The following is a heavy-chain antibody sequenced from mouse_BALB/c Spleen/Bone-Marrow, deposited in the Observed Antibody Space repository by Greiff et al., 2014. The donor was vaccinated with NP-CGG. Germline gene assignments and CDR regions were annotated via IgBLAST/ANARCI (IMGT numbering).Heavy chain of an antibody. Sequence: VNLVESGPELVKPGASVRISCKVSGYTFTTYYLHWVKQRPGQGLEWIGWIYPGDLNTKYNEQFKATATLTADKSSSTAYMQLSSLASEDSAVYFCVREDYGSVSFDYWGQGTTLTVSS. CDR1: GYTFTTYY. CDR3: VREDYGSVSFDY. D-gene: IGHD1-1*01. CDR2: IYPGDLNT. V-gene: IGHV1S56*01. J-gene: IGHJ2*01.